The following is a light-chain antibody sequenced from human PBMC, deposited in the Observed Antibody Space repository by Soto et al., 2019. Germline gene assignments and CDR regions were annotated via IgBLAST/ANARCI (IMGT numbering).Light chain of an antibody. Sequence: TQSPSSLSASVRDSVTITCRASQSVSSYLAWYQQKPGQAPRLLIYDTSNRATGIPARFSGSGSGTDFTLTISSLEPEDFAVYYCLHRNNWAWTFGQGTKVDNK. CDR1: QSVSSY. J-gene: IGKJ1*01. CDR2: DTS. CDR3: LHRNNWAWT. V-gene: IGKV3-11*01.